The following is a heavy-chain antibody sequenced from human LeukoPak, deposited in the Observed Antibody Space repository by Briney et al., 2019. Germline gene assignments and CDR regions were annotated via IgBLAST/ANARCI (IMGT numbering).Heavy chain of an antibody. Sequence: GGSLRLSCTASGFTFSSFGMSWVRQAPGKGLEWVSTIYDRGSRTYYADSVKGRFTISRDNSRNTLYLQMNSLRAEDTAIYYCAHRTGFDYWGQGTLVTVPS. V-gene: IGHV3-23*01. J-gene: IGHJ4*02. CDR2: IYDRGSRT. CDR3: AHRTGFDY. D-gene: IGHD1-1*01. CDR1: GFTFSSFG.